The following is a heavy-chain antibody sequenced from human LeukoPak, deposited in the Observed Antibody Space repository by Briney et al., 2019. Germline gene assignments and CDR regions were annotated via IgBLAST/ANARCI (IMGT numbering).Heavy chain of an antibody. CDR2: IYTSGST. J-gene: IGHJ6*02. CDR1: GGSISSYY. CDR3: ARWGYSNYDYYYGMDV. D-gene: IGHD4-11*01. V-gene: IGHV4-4*07. Sequence: SETLSLTCTVSGGSISSYYWSWIRQPAGKGLEWIGRIYTSGSTNYSPSLKSRVTMSVDTSKNQFSLKLSSVTAADTAVYYCARWGYSNYDYYYGMDVWGQGTTVTVSS.